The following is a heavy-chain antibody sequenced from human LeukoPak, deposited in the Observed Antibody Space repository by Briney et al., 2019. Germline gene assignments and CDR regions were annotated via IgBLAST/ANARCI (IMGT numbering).Heavy chain of an antibody. D-gene: IGHD5-18*01. CDR1: GGSISSGGYS. CDR2: IYHSGST. CDR3: ARARRYGYYYFDY. Sequence: SETLSLTCAVSGGSISSGGYSWSWIRQPPGKGLEWIGYIYHSGSTYYNPSLKSRVTISVDRSKNQFSLKLSSVTAADTAVYYCARARRYGYYYFDYWGQGTLVTVSS. V-gene: IGHV4-30-2*01. J-gene: IGHJ4*02.